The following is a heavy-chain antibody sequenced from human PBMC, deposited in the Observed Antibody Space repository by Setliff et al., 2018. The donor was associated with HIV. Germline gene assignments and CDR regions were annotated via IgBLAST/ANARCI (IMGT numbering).Heavy chain of an antibody. CDR1: GGSISSGSYY. Sequence: SETLSLTCTVSGGSISSGSYYWSWIRQPAGKGLEWIGRIYTSGSTNYNPSLKSRVTISVDTSKNQFPLKLSSVTAADTAVYYCAREGSGFLDYWGQGTLVTVSS. CDR3: AREGSGFLDY. D-gene: IGHD6-19*01. J-gene: IGHJ4*02. V-gene: IGHV4-61*02. CDR2: IYTSGST.